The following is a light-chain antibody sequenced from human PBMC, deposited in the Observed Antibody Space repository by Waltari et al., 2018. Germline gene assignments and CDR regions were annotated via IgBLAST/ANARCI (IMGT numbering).Light chain of an antibody. V-gene: IGKV3-11*01. CDR3: QQRGHWPPDAT. J-gene: IGKJ3*01. Sequence: EIVLTQSPATLSLSPGERATLSCRARQSVNSYLAWYQQKPGQAPRLLIYDGSRRASGIPARFSGSGSGTDCTLTIGSLEPEDSAVYYCQQRGHWPPDATFGPGTKIEIK. CDR2: DGS. CDR1: QSVNSY.